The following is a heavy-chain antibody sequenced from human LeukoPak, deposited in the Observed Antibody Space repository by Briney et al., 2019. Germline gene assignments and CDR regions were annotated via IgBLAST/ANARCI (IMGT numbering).Heavy chain of an antibody. Sequence: GASVKVSCKASGGTFNSYTINWVRQAPGQGLEWMGGIIPILGTANYAQRFQGRVTITADESTRTAYMELSSLRSEDTAVYYCARDSDTSSSWDSWGQGTLVTVSS. CDR2: IIPILGTA. V-gene: IGHV1-69*13. CDR1: GGTFNSYT. J-gene: IGHJ4*02. D-gene: IGHD6-13*01. CDR3: ARDSDTSSSWDS.